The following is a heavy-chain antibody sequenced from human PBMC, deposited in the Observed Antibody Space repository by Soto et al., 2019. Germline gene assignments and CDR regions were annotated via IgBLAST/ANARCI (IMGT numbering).Heavy chain of an antibody. CDR2: IWFDGSKK. Sequence: QVQLVESGGGVVQPGRSLRLSCAASGFTFSSYGMHWVRQAPGKGLEWVAVIWFDGSKKDYADSVKGRFTISRDNSKNTRYLQMNSLGAEDTAVYYCAKDLGYFDYWGQGTLVTVSS. J-gene: IGHJ4*02. CDR1: GFTFSSYG. V-gene: IGHV3-33*06. CDR3: AKDLGYFDY. D-gene: IGHD7-27*01.